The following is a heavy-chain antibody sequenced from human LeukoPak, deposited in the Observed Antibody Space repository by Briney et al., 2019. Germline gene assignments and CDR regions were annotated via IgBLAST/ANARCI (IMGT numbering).Heavy chain of an antibody. V-gene: IGHV4-59*08. Sequence: SETLSLTCTVSGGSISSYYWSWIRQPPGKGLEWIGYIYYGGSTNYNPSLKSRVTISVDTSKNQFSLKLSSVTAADTAVYYCARHEFYYGSGSYYTADWGQGTLVTVSS. CDR3: ARHEFYYGSGSYYTAD. J-gene: IGHJ4*02. CDR1: GGSISSYY. CDR2: IYYGGST. D-gene: IGHD3-10*01.